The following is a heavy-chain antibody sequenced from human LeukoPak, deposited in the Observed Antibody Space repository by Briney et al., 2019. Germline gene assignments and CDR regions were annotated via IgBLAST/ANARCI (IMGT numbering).Heavy chain of an antibody. CDR1: GYTFTTYD. Sequence: GASVKVSCKASGYTFTTYDINWVRQAPGQGLEWMGWMNPNRGNTVYAQEFQGRVTITRNTSVSTAYMELSSLKSEDTAVYYCARAPRPDYFDYWGQGTLVTVSS. CDR3: ARAPRPDYFDY. J-gene: IGHJ4*02. V-gene: IGHV1-8*03. CDR2: MNPNRGNT.